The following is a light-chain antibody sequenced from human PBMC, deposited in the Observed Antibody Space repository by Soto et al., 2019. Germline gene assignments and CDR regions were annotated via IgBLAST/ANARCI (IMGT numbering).Light chain of an antibody. J-gene: IGKJ4*01. CDR1: QDVDNNF. CDR3: HQYYSSIT. CDR2: ASS. Sequence: IVLTQSPGTLSLSPGEVATLSCRASQDVDNNFLAWYQQRPGQAPRLLIYASSRRATGIPDRFSGSGSGTDFTLTISRVGPEDIAVYFCHQYYSSITFGGGTKVEVK. V-gene: IGKV3-20*01.